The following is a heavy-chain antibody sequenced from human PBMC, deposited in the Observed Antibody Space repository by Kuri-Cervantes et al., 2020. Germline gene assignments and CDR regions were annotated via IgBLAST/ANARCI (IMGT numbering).Heavy chain of an antibody. CDR1: GGSIRSYY. J-gene: IGHJ4*02. Sequence: SETLSLTCNVSGGSIRSYYWSWIRQPPGKGLEWIGYIYYSGSTNYNPSLKSRVTISVDMSKNQFSLRLNSVTATDTAVYYCATSVQWLAPFDYWGQGTLVTVS. D-gene: IGHD6-19*01. CDR2: IYYSGST. CDR3: ATSVQWLAPFDY. V-gene: IGHV4-59*01.